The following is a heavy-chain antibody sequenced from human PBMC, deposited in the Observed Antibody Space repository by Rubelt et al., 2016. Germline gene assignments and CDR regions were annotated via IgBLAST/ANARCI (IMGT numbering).Heavy chain of an antibody. CDR3: ARQASLSSGYYP. CDR2: ISYSGST. CDR1: GDSISSSSHY. Sequence: QLQLQESGPGLVKPSETLSLTCTISGDSISSSSHYWGWIRQPPGKGLEWIGTISYSGSTFYNPSLKSRVTMSADTANNQFSLRLTSVSAADTAVYYCARQASLSSGYYPWGQGTLVTVSS. D-gene: IGHD6-19*01. V-gene: IGHV4-39*01. J-gene: IGHJ5*02.